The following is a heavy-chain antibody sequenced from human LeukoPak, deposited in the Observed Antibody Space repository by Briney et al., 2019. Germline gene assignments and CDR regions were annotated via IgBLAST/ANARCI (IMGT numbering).Heavy chain of an antibody. D-gene: IGHD3-22*01. CDR1: GFSLSTSGVG. V-gene: IGHV2-5*01. CDR2: IYWNDDK. Sequence: ESGPTLVNPTQTLTLTCTFSGFSLSTSGVGVGWIRQPPGKALEWLALIYWNDDKRYSPSLKSRLTITKDTSKNQVVLTMTNMDPVDTATYYCAHRATGGGGPGLDSSGYIETWSQGTLVTVSS. CDR3: AHRATGGGGPGLDSSGYIET. J-gene: IGHJ5*02.